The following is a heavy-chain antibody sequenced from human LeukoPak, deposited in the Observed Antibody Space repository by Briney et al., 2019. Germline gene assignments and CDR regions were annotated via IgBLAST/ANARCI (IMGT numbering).Heavy chain of an antibody. V-gene: IGHV3-7*01. CDR3: ARGGYSSSWSPSAY. CDR2: IKDDGSGK. J-gene: IGHJ4*02. Sequence: GGSLRLSCAASGFTFSSYWMSWVRQAPGKGLEWVANIKDDGSGKYYVDSLKGRFTISRGNAKNSLYLQMNSLRAEDTAVYYCARGGYSSSWSPSAYWGQAALATVPS. CDR1: GFTFSSYW. D-gene: IGHD6-13*01.